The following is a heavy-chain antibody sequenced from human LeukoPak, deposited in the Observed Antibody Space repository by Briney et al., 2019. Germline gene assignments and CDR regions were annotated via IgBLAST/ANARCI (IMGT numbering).Heavy chain of an antibody. CDR2: ISGSGGST. D-gene: IGHD6-19*01. V-gene: IGHV3-23*01. CDR3: ARARLAVAGTWDFDY. Sequence: GGSLRLSCAASGFTFSSYAMSWVRQAPGKGLEWVSAISGSGGSTYYADSVKGRFTISRDNSKNTLYLQMNSLRAEDTAVYYCARARLAVAGTWDFDYRGQGTLVTVSS. CDR1: GFTFSSYA. J-gene: IGHJ4*02.